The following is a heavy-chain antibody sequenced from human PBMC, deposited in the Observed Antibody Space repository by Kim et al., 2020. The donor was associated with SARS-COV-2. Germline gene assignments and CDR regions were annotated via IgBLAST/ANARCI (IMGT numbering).Heavy chain of an antibody. CDR1: GFTFDDYA. Sequence: GGSLRLSCAASGFTFDDYAMHWVRQAPGKGLEWVSGISWNSGSIGYADSVKGRFTISRDNAKNSLYLQMNSLRAEDTALYYCAKLPVITGTVDYWGQGTLVTVSS. V-gene: IGHV3-9*01. CDR2: ISWNSGSI. D-gene: IGHD1-20*01. J-gene: IGHJ4*02. CDR3: AKLPVITGTVDY.